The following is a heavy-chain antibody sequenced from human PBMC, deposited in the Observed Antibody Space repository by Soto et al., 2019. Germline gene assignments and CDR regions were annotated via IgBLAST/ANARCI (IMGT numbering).Heavy chain of an antibody. CDR2: ISSSSSYI. CDR1: GFTFSSYS. D-gene: IGHD2-2*01. Sequence: GGSMRLSCAASGFTFSSYSMNWVRQATGKGLEWVSSISSSSSYIYYADSVKGRFTISRDNAKNSLYLQMNSLRAEDTAVYYCARDRGSTSYYYYYYGMDVCGQGTTVTVSS. J-gene: IGHJ6*02. V-gene: IGHV3-21*01. CDR3: ARDRGSTSYYYYYYGMDV.